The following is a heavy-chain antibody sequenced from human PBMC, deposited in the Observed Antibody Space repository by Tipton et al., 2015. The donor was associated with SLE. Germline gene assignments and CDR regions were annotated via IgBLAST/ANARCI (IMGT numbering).Heavy chain of an antibody. V-gene: IGHV3-13*04. Sequence: GSLRLSCAGSGFTFGYYDMYWVRQVTGKGLEWVAAIGTAGDTYYPDSVKGRFTVSREDAKNSLYLQMSSLRAGDTAVYYCVRWGLHDYDSDAFDLWGQGTRVTVSS. J-gene: IGHJ3*01. CDR2: IGTAGDT. CDR1: GFTFGYYD. CDR3: VRWGLHDYDSDAFDL. D-gene: IGHD4-17*01.